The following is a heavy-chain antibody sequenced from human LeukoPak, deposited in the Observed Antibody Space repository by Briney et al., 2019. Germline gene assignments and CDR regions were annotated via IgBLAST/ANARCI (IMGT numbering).Heavy chain of an antibody. CDR1: GLTFSDHY. D-gene: IGHD3-22*01. V-gene: IGHV3-72*01. CDR3: ARASVDSSGHYYFDY. CDR2: SRNKAKTYTT. J-gene: IGHJ4*02. Sequence: GGSLRLSCAASGLTFSDHYMDWVRQAPGKGLEWVGRSRNKAKTYTTEYAASVKDRFTISRDDSKDSLYLQMNSLKTEDTAVYYCARASVDSSGHYYFDYWGQGTLVTVPS.